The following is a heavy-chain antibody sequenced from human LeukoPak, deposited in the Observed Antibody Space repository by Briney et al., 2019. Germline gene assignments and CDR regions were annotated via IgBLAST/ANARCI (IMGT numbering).Heavy chain of an antibody. CDR1: GYTFSNYW. Sequence: GESLKISCSGSGYTFSNYWIAWVRQTPGKGLEWMGVIYPGDSDVKYSPSFRGQVAFSVDESRTTAYLEWSRLKASYTAMYFCARESETSRRFYAPWGQGTLVTVSS. J-gene: IGHJ5*02. V-gene: IGHV5-51*01. D-gene: IGHD1-14*01. CDR3: ARESETSRRFYAP. CDR2: IYPGDSDV.